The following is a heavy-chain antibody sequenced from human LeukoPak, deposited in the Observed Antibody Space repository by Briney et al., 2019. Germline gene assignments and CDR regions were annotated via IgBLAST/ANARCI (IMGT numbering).Heavy chain of an antibody. V-gene: IGHV1-46*01. CDR3: ARDDYPLYYYDSSGSGAFDC. CDR2: INPSGGST. Sequence: ASVKVSCKASGYTFTSYYMHWVRQAPGQGLEWMGIINPSGGSTSYAQKFQGRVTMTRDTSTSTVYMELSSLRSEDTAVYYCARDDYPLYYYDSSGSGAFDCWGQGTLVVVSS. D-gene: IGHD3-22*01. CDR1: GYTFTSYY. J-gene: IGHJ4*02.